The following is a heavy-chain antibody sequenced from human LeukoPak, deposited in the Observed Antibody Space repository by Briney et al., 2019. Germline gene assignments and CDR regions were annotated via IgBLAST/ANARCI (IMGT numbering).Heavy chain of an antibody. V-gene: IGHV3-23*01. CDR2: ISGSGGGT. Sequence: GGSLRLSCAASGFTFSSSAMNWVRQAPGKGLEWVSAISGSGGGTYYADSVKGRFTISRDNSKNTLYLQMNSLGAEDTAIYYCAEDRGTYYDSSDYYFFGYHFDYWGQGTLVSVSS. D-gene: IGHD3-22*01. CDR3: AEDRGTYYDSSDYYFFGYHFDY. CDR1: GFTFSSSA. J-gene: IGHJ4*02.